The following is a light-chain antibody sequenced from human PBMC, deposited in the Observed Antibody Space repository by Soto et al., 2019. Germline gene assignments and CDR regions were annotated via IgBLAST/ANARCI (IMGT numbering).Light chain of an antibody. Sequence: EVVMTQSPATLSVSPGERVTLSCRASQSISSDLAWYQQKPGQAPRLLIYGASTRVTDIPARFSGSGSGTECTLTISSLQSEDFAVYYCQQYNNWSPWTFGQGTKVEIK. CDR1: QSISSD. V-gene: IGKV3-15*01. CDR3: QQYNNWSPWT. J-gene: IGKJ1*01. CDR2: GAS.